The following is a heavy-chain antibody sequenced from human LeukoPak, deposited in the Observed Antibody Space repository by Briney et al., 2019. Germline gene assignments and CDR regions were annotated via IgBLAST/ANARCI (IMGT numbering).Heavy chain of an antibody. J-gene: IGHJ4*02. V-gene: IGHV3-64*01. Sequence: GGSLRLSCAASGFTFSSYAMHWVRQAPGKGLEYVSAISSNGGSTYYANSVKGRFTISRDNSKNTLYLQMNSLRAEDTAVYYCAKENSAAPSLYWGQGTLVTVSS. D-gene: IGHD2-2*01. CDR1: GFTFSSYA. CDR3: AKENSAAPSLY. CDR2: ISSNGGST.